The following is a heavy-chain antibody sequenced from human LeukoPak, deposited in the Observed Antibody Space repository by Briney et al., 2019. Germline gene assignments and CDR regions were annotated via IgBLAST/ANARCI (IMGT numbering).Heavy chain of an antibody. CDR3: ARVQSYCSSTSCFYYYYYGMDV. J-gene: IGHJ6*02. D-gene: IGHD2-2*01. CDR1: GGSFSGYY. V-gene: IGHV4-59*01. Sequence: SETLSLTCAVYGGSFSGYYWSWIRQPPGKGLEWIGYIYYSGSTNYNPSLKSRVTISVDTSKNQFSLKLSSVTAADTAVYYCARVQSYCSSTSCFYYYYYGMDVWGQGTTVTVSS. CDR2: IYYSGST.